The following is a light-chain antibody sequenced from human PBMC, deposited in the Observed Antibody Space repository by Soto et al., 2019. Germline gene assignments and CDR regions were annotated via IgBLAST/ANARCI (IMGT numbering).Light chain of an antibody. V-gene: IGKV3-15*01. CDR1: QSVSSN. J-gene: IGKJ1*01. Sequence: EIVMTQSPATLSVSPGERATLSCKASQSVSSNLAWYQQKPGQAPRLLIYGASARATGIPVRFSGSGSGTEFTLTISSLQSEDFAVYYCQQHNNWPRTFGQGTKV. CDR2: GAS. CDR3: QQHNNWPRT.